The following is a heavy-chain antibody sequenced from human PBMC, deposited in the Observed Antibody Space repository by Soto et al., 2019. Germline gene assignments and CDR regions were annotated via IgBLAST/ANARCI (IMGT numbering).Heavy chain of an antibody. J-gene: IGHJ4*02. Sequence: GGSLRLSCAASGFTFSSYWMHWVPQAPGKGLVWVSRINSDGSSTSYADSVKGRFTISRDNAKNTLYLQMNSLRAEDTAVYYCAEGLWSRSFDYWGQGTLVTVSS. CDR2: INSDGSST. CDR1: GFTFSSYW. D-gene: IGHD5-18*01. CDR3: AEGLWSRSFDY. V-gene: IGHV3-74*01.